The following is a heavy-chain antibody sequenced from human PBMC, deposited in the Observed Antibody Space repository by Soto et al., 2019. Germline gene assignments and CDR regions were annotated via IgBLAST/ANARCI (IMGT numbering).Heavy chain of an antibody. CDR1: GFTFSSYG. V-gene: IGHV3-30*18. CDR3: AKVDCTNGVCYKWVGAFDI. D-gene: IGHD2-8*01. Sequence: GSLRLSCAASGFTFSSYGMHWVRQAPGKGLEWVAVISYDGSNKYYADSVKGRFTISRDNSKNTLYLQMNSLRAEDTAVYYCAKVDCTNGVCYKWVGAFDIWGQGTMVTVSS. CDR2: ISYDGSNK. J-gene: IGHJ3*02.